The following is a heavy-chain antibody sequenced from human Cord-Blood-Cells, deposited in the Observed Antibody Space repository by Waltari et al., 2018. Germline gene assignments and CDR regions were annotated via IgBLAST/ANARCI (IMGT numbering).Heavy chain of an antibody. D-gene: IGHD7-27*01. J-gene: IGHJ4*02. CDR3: ARVLNWGILFDY. Sequence: QVQLVQSGAELKKPGASVKVTSKAFGYTFTGSYLHWVRQAPGQGREWMGWINPNSGGTNYAQKFQGRVTMTRDTSISTAYMELSRLRSDDTAVYYCARVLNWGILFDYWGQGTLVTVSS. CDR2: INPNSGGT. CDR1: GYTFTGSY. V-gene: IGHV1-2*02.